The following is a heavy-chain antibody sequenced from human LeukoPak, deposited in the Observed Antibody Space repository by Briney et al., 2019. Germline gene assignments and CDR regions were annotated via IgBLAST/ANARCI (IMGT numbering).Heavy chain of an antibody. D-gene: IGHD2-15*01. V-gene: IGHV3-11*06. CDR1: GFTFSDYY. Sequence: GGSLRLSCAASGFTFSDYYMSWIRQAPGKGLEWVSYISSSSSYTNYADSVKGRFTISRDNAKNSLYLQMNSLRAEDTAVYYCARAGYCSGGGCYGFNWLGPWGQGTLVTVSS. J-gene: IGHJ5*02. CDR3: ARAGYCSGGGCYGFNWLGP. CDR2: ISSSSSYT.